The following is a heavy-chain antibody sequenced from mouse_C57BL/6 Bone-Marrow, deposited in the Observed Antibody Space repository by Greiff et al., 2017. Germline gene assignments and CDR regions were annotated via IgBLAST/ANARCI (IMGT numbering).Heavy chain of an antibody. D-gene: IGHD1-2*01. CDR3: ARRLTWDFDY. CDR2: LDPSDSYT. V-gene: IGHV1-59*01. CDR1: GYTFTSYW. J-gene: IGHJ2*01. Sequence: QVQLQQPGAELVRPGTSVTLSCKASGYTFTSYWMHWVKQRPGQGLEWIGVLDPSDSYTNYTQKFKGKATVTVDTSSSTAYMQLSSLTSEGSAVYYCARRLTWDFDYWGQGTTLTVSS.